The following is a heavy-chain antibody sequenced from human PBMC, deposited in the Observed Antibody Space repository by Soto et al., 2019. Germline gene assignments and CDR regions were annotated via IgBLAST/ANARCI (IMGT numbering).Heavy chain of an antibody. D-gene: IGHD2-21*02. CDR1: GFSLSTSGMR. Sequence: SGPTLVNPTQTLTLTCTFSGFSLSTSGMRVSWIRQPPGKALEWLARIDWDDDKFYSTSLKTRLTISKDTSKNQVVLTMTNMDPVDTATYYCARINGGNSYGSYGMDVWGQGTTVTVSS. CDR3: ARINGGNSYGSYGMDV. CDR2: IDWDDDK. J-gene: IGHJ6*02. V-gene: IGHV2-70*04.